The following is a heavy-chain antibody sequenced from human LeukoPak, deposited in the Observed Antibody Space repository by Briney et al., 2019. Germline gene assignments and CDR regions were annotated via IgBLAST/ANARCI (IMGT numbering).Heavy chain of an antibody. D-gene: IGHD6-13*01. Sequence: SETLSLTCTVSGGFISSNSAYWSWIRQPPGKALEWIGNIYHSGTTYYNPSLQSRVTMSVDTSKNQFSLKLSSVTAADTAVYYCAHGDSSSWYGWFDPWGQGTLVTVSS. J-gene: IGHJ5*02. V-gene: IGHV4-39*07. CDR1: GGFISSNSAY. CDR3: AHGDSSSWYGWFDP. CDR2: IYHSGTT.